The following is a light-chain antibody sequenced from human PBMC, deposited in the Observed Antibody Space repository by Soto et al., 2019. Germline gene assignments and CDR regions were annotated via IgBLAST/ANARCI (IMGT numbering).Light chain of an antibody. CDR1: QSVSSN. J-gene: IGKJ3*01. CDR2: GAS. Sequence: IVMTQTPATLSGSPGKKATLSSRASQSVSSNLAWYQQKPGQAPRLLIYGASTRATGIPARFSGSGSGTEFTINSSSLQPEDFAVYYCQQYNNWSFTFGPRTKEDIK. V-gene: IGKV3-15*01. CDR3: QQYNNWSFT.